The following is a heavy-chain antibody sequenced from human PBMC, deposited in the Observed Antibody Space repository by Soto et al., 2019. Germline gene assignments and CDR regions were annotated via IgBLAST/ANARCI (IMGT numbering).Heavy chain of an antibody. CDR2: ISSSSDYI. J-gene: IGHJ5*02. D-gene: IGHD1-1*01. CDR3: ASGGTTGTTATNWFDP. V-gene: IGHV3-21*01. CDR1: GFTFSTYS. Sequence: EVPLVESGGGLVKPGGSLRLSCAASGFTFSTYSMNWVRQAPGKGLEWVSSISSSSDYIYYADSVKGRFTISRDNAKNSLYLQMNSLSDEDTAVYYCASGGTTGTTATNWFDPCGQGTLVTVSS.